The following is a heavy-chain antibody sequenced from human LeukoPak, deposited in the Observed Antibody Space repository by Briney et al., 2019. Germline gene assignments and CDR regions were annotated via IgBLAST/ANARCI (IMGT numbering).Heavy chain of an antibody. V-gene: IGHV3-23*01. CDR3: AKDMGYASGWYDDY. D-gene: IGHD6-19*01. J-gene: IGHJ4*02. CDR2: ISGSSKST. CDR1: GFTFSSYW. Sequence: GGSLRLSCAASGFTFSSYWMSWVRQAPGKGLEWVSAISGSSKSTYYADSVKGRFTISRDNSKNTLYLQMSSLRAEDTAVYFCAKDMGYASGWYDDYWGQGTLVTVSS.